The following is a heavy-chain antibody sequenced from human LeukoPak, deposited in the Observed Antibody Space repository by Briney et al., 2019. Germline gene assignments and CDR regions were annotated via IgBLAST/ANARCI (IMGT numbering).Heavy chain of an antibody. D-gene: IGHD3-10*01. Sequence: GGSLRLSCAASGFTFRSYEMNWVRQAPGKGLVWVSRINSDGSITSYADSVKGRFTISRDNAKNTLYLQMNSLRAEDTAVYYCARGPMVRTNLFDYWGQGTLVTVSS. CDR2: INSDGSIT. V-gene: IGHV3-74*01. J-gene: IGHJ4*02. CDR3: ARGPMVRTNLFDY. CDR1: GFTFRSYE.